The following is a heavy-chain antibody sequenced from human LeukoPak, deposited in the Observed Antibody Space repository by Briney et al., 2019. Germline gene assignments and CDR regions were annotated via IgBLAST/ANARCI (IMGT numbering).Heavy chain of an antibody. Sequence: PGGSLRLSCAASGFTFSSYWMTWVRQAPGKGLEWVADIKQDGSEKLYVKSVRGRFTISRDNAKMSLFLQMNSLRAEDTAVYYCTTIRPGYWGQGTLVTVSP. CDR2: IKQDGSEK. CDR1: GFTFSSYW. CDR3: TTIRPGY. J-gene: IGHJ4*02. V-gene: IGHV3-7*01. D-gene: IGHD5-12*01.